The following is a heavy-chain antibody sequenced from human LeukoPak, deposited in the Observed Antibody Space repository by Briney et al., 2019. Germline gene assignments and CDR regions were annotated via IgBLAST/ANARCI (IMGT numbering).Heavy chain of an antibody. CDR1: GGSITGYY. CDR2: IHYTGAT. D-gene: IGHD3-9*01. CDR3: ARGNILTGYCFDF. V-gene: IGHV4-34*01. Sequence: PSETLSLTCAVYGGSITGYYWSWIRQTPGRGLEWVGEIHYTGATSYNPSLKSRATISTDTSKNQFSLRLSSVTAADTAVNYCARGNILTGYCFDFWGQGALVTVSS. J-gene: IGHJ4*02.